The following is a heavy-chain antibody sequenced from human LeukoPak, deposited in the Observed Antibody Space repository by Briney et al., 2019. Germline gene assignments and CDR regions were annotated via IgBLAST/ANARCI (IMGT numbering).Heavy chain of an antibody. Sequence: GRSLRLSCAASGFTFSSYAMHWVRQAPGKGLEWVAVISYDGSNKYYADSVKGRFTISRDNSKNTLYLQMNSLRAEDTAVYYCARGAAFDIWGQGTMVTVSS. CDR3: ARGAAFDI. CDR2: ISYDGSNK. V-gene: IGHV3-30-3*01. CDR1: GFTFSSYA. J-gene: IGHJ3*02.